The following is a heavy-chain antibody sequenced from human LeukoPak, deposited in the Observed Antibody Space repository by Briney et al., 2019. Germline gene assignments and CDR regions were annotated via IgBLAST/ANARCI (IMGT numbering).Heavy chain of an antibody. CDR3: ARRGYYDSSGYDY. J-gene: IGHJ4*02. CDR1: GFTFSSYE. Sequence: PGGSLRLSCAASGFTFSSYEMNWVRQAPGKGLEWVSYISSSGSTIYYADSLKGRFTISRDNAKNSLYLQMNSLRAEDTAVYYCARRGYYDSSGYDYWGQGTLVTVSS. V-gene: IGHV3-48*03. D-gene: IGHD3-22*01. CDR2: ISSSGSTI.